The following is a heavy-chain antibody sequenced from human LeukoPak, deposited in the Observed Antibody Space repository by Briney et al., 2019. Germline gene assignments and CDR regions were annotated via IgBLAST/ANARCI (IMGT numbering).Heavy chain of an antibody. CDR1: GGSISSGSYY. CDR2: IYTSGST. J-gene: IGHJ4*02. CDR3: ARGEERDFDY. V-gene: IGHV4-61*02. Sequence: SETLSLTCTVSGGSISSGSYYWSWIRQPAGKGLEWIGRIYTSGSTNYNPSLKSRVTISVDTSENQFSLKLSSVTAADTAVYYCARGEERDFDYWGQGTLVTVS.